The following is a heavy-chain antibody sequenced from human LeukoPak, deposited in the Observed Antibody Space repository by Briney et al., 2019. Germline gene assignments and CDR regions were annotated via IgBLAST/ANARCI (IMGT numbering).Heavy chain of an antibody. Sequence: ASVKVSCKASGYTFTSYYMHWVRQAPGQGLEWMGIINPSGGSTSYAQKFQGRVTMTRDMSTSTVYMELSSLRSEDTAVYYCARAGFTGDDFWSGCSAYFDYWGQGTLVTVSS. V-gene: IGHV1-46*01. CDR3: ARAGFTGDDFWSGCSAYFDY. CDR1: GYTFTSYY. CDR2: INPSGGST. J-gene: IGHJ4*02. D-gene: IGHD3-3*01.